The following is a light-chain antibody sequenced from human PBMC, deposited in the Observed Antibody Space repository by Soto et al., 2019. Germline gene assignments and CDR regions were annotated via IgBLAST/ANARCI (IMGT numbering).Light chain of an antibody. CDR2: EGD. V-gene: IGLV2-23*01. J-gene: IGLJ1*01. CDR3: SSYAGNSLYV. CDR1: SSDVGHYHL. Sequence: QSALSQPASVSGSRGQSITISCTGTSSDVGHYHLVSWYQQHPGKVPKVMIFEGDGRPSGVSNRFSGSKSGNTASLTISGLQAEDEADYYCSSYAGNSLYVFGTGTKLTVL.